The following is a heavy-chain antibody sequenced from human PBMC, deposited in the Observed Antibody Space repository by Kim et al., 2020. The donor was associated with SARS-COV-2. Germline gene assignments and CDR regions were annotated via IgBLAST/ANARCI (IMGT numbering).Heavy chain of an antibody. CDR2: IYSSGST. Sequence: SETLSLTCTVSGGSISSYYWSWIRQPPGKGLEWIGYIYSSGSTNYNPSLKSRVTISLDTSKNQFSLKLSSVTAADTALYYCAREREGGLDSSGWYIDNWGQGILITVSS. D-gene: IGHD6-19*01. V-gene: IGHV4-59*01. J-gene: IGHJ4*02. CDR3: AREREGGLDSSGWYIDN. CDR1: GGSISSYY.